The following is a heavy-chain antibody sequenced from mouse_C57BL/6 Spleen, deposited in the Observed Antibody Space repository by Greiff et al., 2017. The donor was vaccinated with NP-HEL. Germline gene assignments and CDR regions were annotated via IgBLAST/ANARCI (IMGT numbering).Heavy chain of an antibody. Sequence: VQVVASGPELVKPGASVKISCKASGYAFSSSWMNWVKQRPGKGLGWLGRIYPGDGDTNYNGKFMGKAILTADKSSSTAYRQHSSLTSEDSAVYFCAPTAQATSFAYWGQGTLGTVSA. CDR3: APTAQATSFAY. J-gene: IGHJ3*01. CDR1: GYAFSSSW. V-gene: IGHV1-82*01. CDR2: IYPGDGDT. D-gene: IGHD3-2*02.